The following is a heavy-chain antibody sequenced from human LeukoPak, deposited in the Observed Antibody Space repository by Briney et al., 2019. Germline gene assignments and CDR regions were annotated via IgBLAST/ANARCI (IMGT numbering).Heavy chain of an antibody. CDR3: ARGISSGPEDY. Sequence: SETLSLTCIVSGGSISSYYWSWIRQPPGKGLEWIGYIYYSGSTNYNPSLKSRVTISVDTSKNQLSLKLSSVTAADTAVYYCARGISSGPEDYWGQGTLVTVSS. J-gene: IGHJ4*02. V-gene: IGHV4-59*01. CDR1: GGSISSYY. CDR2: IYYSGST. D-gene: IGHD6-19*01.